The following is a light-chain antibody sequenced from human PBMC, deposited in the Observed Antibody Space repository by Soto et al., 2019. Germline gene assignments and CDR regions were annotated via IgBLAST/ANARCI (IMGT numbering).Light chain of an antibody. V-gene: IGKV3-20*01. CDR3: QQYHRSPIT. CDR2: GAS. Sequence: EIVLTQSPGTLSLSPGERATLSCRASQSLSSSYLAWYQQKPGQAPRLLMYGASSRATGIPDRFSGSGSGTDFTLTISRLEPEDFAVYYCQQYHRSPITFGQGTRLEIK. CDR1: QSLSSSY. J-gene: IGKJ5*01.